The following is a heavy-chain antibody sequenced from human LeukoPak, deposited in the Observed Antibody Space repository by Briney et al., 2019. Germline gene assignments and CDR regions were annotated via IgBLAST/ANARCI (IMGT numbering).Heavy chain of an antibody. D-gene: IGHD2/OR15-2a*01. Sequence: PGGSLRLSCAASGFTFTNAWMSWVRQAPGKGLEWVSVIYSGGSTYYADSVKGRFTISRDNSKNTLYLQMNSLRAEDTAVYYCASLSHRQDFDYWGQGTLVTVSS. CDR2: IYSGGST. J-gene: IGHJ4*02. V-gene: IGHV3-66*01. CDR1: GFTFTNAW. CDR3: ASLSHRQDFDY.